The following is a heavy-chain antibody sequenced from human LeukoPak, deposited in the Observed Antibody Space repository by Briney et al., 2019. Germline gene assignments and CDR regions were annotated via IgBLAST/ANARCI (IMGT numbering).Heavy chain of an antibody. CDR1: GGTFSSYA. J-gene: IGHJ4*02. V-gene: IGHV1-69*05. Sequence: SVKVSCKASGGTFSSYAISWVRQAPGQGLEWMGRIIPIFGTANYAQKFQGRVTITTDESTRTAYMELSSLRSEDTAVYYCARVNGNSGYYVDYWGQGTLVTGSS. CDR3: ARVNGNSGYYVDY. CDR2: IIPIFGTA. D-gene: IGHD3-22*01.